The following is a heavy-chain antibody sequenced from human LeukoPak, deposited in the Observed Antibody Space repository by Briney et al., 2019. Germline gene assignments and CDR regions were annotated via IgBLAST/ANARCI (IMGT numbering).Heavy chain of an antibody. CDR1: GGSISSGDYY. CDR2: IYYSGST. V-gene: IGHV4-30-4*01. D-gene: IGHD2-21*01. CDR3: ARAPRVWYFDY. J-gene: IGHJ4*02. Sequence: KASETLSLTCTVSGGSISSGDYYWSWIRQPPGKGLEWIGYIYYSGSTYYNPSLKSRVTISVDTSKNQFSLKLSSVTAADTAVYYCARAPRVWYFDYWGQGTLVTVSS.